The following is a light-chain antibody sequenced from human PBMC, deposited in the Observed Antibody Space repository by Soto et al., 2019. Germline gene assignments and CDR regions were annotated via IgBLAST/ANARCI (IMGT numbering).Light chain of an antibody. CDR2: GAS. CDR1: QSVSSRY. V-gene: IGKV3-20*01. Sequence: ELVLTQSPGTLSLSPGERATLSCRASQSVSSRYFAWYPQKPGQAPRLIMYGASTRATGSPDRCSGSGSGTDFTLTISRLEPEDFAVYFCQQYGSSPPFTFGQGTKVDIK. J-gene: IGKJ2*01. CDR3: QQYGSSPPFT.